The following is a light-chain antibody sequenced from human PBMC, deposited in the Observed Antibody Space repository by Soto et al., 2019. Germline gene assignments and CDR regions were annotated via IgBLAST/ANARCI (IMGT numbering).Light chain of an antibody. Sequence: DIQMTQAPASLSASVGDRVSITCRASQGIRNDLGWYQQKPGEAPRRLIYSASNLQSGVPSRFSGSGSGTDFILTIDSLQPGDSASYYCLQHNTYPWTFGQGTKVDIK. J-gene: IGKJ1*01. CDR2: SAS. CDR3: LQHNTYPWT. V-gene: IGKV1-17*01. CDR1: QGIRND.